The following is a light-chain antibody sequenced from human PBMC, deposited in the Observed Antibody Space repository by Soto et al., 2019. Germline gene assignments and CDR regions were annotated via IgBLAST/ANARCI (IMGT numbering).Light chain of an antibody. J-gene: IGKJ1*01. CDR2: GAS. CDR1: QSVSSN. CDR3: QQYGSSGT. Sequence: IVFTQSTATLSLSPGERATLSCRASQSVSSNLAWYQQKPGQAPRLLIYGASNRATGIPDRFSGSGSGTDFTLTISRLEPEDFAVYYCQQYGSSGTFGQGTKVDIK. V-gene: IGKV3-20*01.